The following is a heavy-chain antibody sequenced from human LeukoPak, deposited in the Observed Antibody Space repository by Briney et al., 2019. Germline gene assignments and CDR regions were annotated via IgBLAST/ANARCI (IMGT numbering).Heavy chain of an antibody. CDR3: ARGGWSGNWFDP. CDR2: INDDGSST. Sequence: GGSLRLSCAASGFTFSNYWMHWIRQAPGKGLVWVSRINDDGSSTNYADSVKGRFTISRDNAKNTLYLLMNSLTPEDTAVYYCARGGWSGNWFDPWGQGTPVTVSS. V-gene: IGHV3-74*01. CDR1: GFTFSNYW. D-gene: IGHD6-19*01. J-gene: IGHJ5*02.